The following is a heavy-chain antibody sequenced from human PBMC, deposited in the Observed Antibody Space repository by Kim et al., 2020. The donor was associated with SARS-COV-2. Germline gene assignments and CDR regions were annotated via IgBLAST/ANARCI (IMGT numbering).Heavy chain of an antibody. Sequence: KDYAEAVTGRFTISRDNSRTTLYLQLNSLRDEDTAVYYCATSQWLRPFDSWGQGTLVTVSS. CDR3: ATSQWLRPFDS. J-gene: IGHJ4*02. V-gene: IGHV3-33*01. D-gene: IGHD5-12*01. CDR2: K.